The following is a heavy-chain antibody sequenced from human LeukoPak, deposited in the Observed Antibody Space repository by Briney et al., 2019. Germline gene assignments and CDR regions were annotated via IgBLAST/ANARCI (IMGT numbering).Heavy chain of an antibody. V-gene: IGHV3-20*04. CDR3: ARDYYASGTYIFDY. J-gene: IGHJ4*02. CDR2: INWNGGST. CDR1: GFTFDDYG. Sequence: PGGSLRLSCATSGFTFDDYGMSWVRQVPGKGLEWVSGINWNGGSTGYADSVKGRFTISRDNAENSLYLQMNSLRAVDTALYYCARDYYASGTYIFDYWGQGTLVTVSS. D-gene: IGHD3-10*01.